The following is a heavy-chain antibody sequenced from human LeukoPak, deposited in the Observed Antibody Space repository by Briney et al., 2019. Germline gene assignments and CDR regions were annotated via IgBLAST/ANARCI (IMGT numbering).Heavy chain of an antibody. J-gene: IGHJ3*02. Sequence: SVNVSYTPFGFTFSRSAMQWVRQAGGQRRKGIGGIVVGRGKTHYAKKFQERVTITRDMSTSTTYMELNSLGCEATAVLYCAAATSPWGGDGYDAFDSWGQGTMVTVSS. CDR3: AAATSPWGGDGYDAFDS. CDR2: IVVGRGKT. CDR1: GFTFSRSA. V-gene: IGHV1-58*02. D-gene: IGHD2-21*02.